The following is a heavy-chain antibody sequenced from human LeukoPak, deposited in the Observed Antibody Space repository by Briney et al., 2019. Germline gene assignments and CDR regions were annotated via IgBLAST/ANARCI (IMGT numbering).Heavy chain of an antibody. J-gene: IGHJ3*02. V-gene: IGHV4-30-4*01. CDR3: ARAEDPTRAFDI. CDR1: GASTGSSDHY. Sequence: PSQTLSLTCTVSGASTGSSDHYWSWVRQTPGKGLEWLGYIYYSGSTYYNPSLKSRVTISVDTSKNQFSLKLSSVTAADTAVYYCARAEDPTRAFDIWGQGTMVTVSS. CDR2: IYYSGST.